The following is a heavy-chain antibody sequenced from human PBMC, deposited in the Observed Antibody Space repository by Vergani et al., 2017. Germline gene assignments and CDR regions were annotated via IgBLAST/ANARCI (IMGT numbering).Heavy chain of an antibody. V-gene: IGHV4-34*01. CDR1: GGSFSGYY. D-gene: IGHD6-19*01. CDR3: ARAGRRIAVAGYFDY. CDR2: INHSGST. Sequence: QVQLQQWGAGLLKPSETLSLTCAVYGGSFSGYYWSWIRQPPGKGLEWIGEINHSGSTNYNPSLKSRVTISVETSENQFSLKLSSVTAADTAVYYWARAGRRIAVAGYFDYWGQGTLVTVSS. J-gene: IGHJ4*02.